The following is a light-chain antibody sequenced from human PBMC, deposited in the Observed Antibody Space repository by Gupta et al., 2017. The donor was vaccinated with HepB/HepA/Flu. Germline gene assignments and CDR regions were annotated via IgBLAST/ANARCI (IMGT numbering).Light chain of an antibody. CDR3: CSYAGNNTLI. CDR1: SSHVGSYKF. V-gene: IGLV2-23*02. CDR2: EVT. Sequence: QSALTQPASVSGSPGQALTISCPGTSSHVGSYKFVSWYQQHPGKAPKFMIYEVTRRPSGVSDRFSGSKSGNTASLTISGLQAEDEADYYCCSYAGNNTLIFGGGTKLSVL. J-gene: IGLJ2*01.